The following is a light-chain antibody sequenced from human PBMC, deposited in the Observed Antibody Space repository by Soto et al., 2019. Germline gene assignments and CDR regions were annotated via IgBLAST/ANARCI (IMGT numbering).Light chain of an antibody. V-gene: IGKV3-20*01. CDR2: TTS. CDR3: QQYGSSPIT. CDR1: QTIDSTY. J-gene: IGKJ5*01. Sequence: EIVLTQSPDTLSLSPGERATLSCRASQTIDSTYLAWYQHKSGQAPRLLIYTTSSRATGIPDRFSGSGSGTGFTLTISRLEPEDFAVYYCQQYGSSPITFGQGTRLEIK.